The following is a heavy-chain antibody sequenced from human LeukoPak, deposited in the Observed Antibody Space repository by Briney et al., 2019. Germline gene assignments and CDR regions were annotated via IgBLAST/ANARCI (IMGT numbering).Heavy chain of an antibody. Sequence: GESLKISCKGSGYRFTSYWIGWVRQMPGKGLEWMGIIYPGDSDTRYSPSFQGQVTISADKSISTAYLQWSSLKASDTAMYYCARLTVVPAASRGWYYYYYMDVWGKGTTVTVSS. V-gene: IGHV5-51*01. CDR2: IYPGDSDT. CDR1: GYRFTSYW. D-gene: IGHD2-2*01. CDR3: ARLTVVPAASRGWYYYYYMDV. J-gene: IGHJ6*03.